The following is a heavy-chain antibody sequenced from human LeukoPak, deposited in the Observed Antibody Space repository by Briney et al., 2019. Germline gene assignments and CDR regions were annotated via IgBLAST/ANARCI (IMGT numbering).Heavy chain of an antibody. D-gene: IGHD4-17*01. J-gene: IGHJ4*02. CDR1: GFTFSSYA. CDR2: ISGSGGST. CDR3: ARDGSPTVTTFDY. V-gene: IGHV3-23*01. Sequence: GGSLRLSCAASGFTFSSYAMSWVRQAPGKGLEWVSAISGSGGSTYYADSVKGRFTISRDNAKNSLYLQMNSLRAEDTAVYYCARDGSPTVTTFDYWGQGTLVTVSS.